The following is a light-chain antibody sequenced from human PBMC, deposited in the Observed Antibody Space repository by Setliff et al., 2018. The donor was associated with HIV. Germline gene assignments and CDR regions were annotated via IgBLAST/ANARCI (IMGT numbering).Light chain of an antibody. CDR3: ATYTARLGLV. Sequence: QSALTQPASVSGSPGQSLTISCTGTSSDVDTFDFVSWYQQHPDKAPKLLIYEVTNRPSGISNRFSGSKSGNTASLTISGHHEEDEGDYYCATYTARLGLVFGAGTKVTVL. V-gene: IGLV2-14*01. CDR1: SSDVDTFDF. CDR2: EVT. J-gene: IGLJ1*01.